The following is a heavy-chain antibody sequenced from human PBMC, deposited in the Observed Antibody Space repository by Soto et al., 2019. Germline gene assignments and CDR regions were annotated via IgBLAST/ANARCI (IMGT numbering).Heavy chain of an antibody. CDR3: VRVSSSAFDI. V-gene: IGHV3-13*01. CDR2: IGSDGDT. J-gene: IGHJ3*02. CDR1: GFTFSSHD. Sequence: GGSLRLSCVASGFTFSSHDMHWVRQATGEGLEWVSSIGSDGDTYYQGSVKGRFTVSRENAKNSLYLQLNSLRAGDTAVYYCVRVSSSAFDIWGQGTMVTVSS.